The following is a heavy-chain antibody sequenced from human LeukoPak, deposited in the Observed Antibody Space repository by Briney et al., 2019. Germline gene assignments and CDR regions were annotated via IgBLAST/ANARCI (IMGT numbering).Heavy chain of an antibody. Sequence: PGGSLRLSCAASGFTFSSYCMNWVRQAPGKGLEWISSISSSSSYIYYAASVKGRFTISRDNAKNSLYLQLNSLRAEDTAVYYCARVRDKHIVVVTAIDYWGQGTLVTVSS. CDR3: ARVRDKHIVVVTAIDY. CDR2: ISSSSSYI. V-gene: IGHV3-21*01. J-gene: IGHJ4*02. CDR1: GFTFSSYC. D-gene: IGHD2-21*02.